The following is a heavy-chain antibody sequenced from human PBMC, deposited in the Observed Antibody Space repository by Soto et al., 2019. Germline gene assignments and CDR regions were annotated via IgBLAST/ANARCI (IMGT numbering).Heavy chain of an antibody. D-gene: IGHD3-9*01. CDR3: ARQDDILTGVDY. J-gene: IGHJ4*02. CDR1: GGSISSGDYY. V-gene: IGHV4-61*03. CDR2: INYSGST. Sequence: PSETLSLTCTVSGGSISSGDYYWSWIRQPPGKGLEWIGYINYSGSTNYNPSLKSRVSISIATSKNHFSLKLSSVSAADTAVYYCARQDDILTGVDYWGQGTLVTVSS.